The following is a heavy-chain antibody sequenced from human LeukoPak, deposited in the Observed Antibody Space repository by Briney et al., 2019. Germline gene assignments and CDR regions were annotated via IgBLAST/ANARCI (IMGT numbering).Heavy chain of an antibody. V-gene: IGHV4-39*01. CDR1: GGSISSSSYY. J-gene: IGHJ2*01. CDR3: ARPMFDWYFDL. D-gene: IGHD3-10*02. Sequence: PSETLSLTCTVSGGSISSSSYYWGWIRQPPGKWLEWIGSIYYSGSTYYNPSLKSRVTISVDTSKNQFSLKLSSVTAADTAVYYCARPMFDWYFDLWGRGTLVTVSS. CDR2: IYYSGST.